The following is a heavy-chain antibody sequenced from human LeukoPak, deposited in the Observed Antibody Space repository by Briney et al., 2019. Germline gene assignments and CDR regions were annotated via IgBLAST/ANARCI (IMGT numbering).Heavy chain of an antibody. Sequence: ASVKVSCKASGYSFTNYYMHWVRQAPGQGLEWMGIINPSGGGTNYAQKFQDRVTMTRDTSTSTLYMELSSLRSDDTAVYYCAKEARIGNTGDSLDSWGQGTLLTVSS. D-gene: IGHD2-21*01. J-gene: IGHJ4*02. CDR1: GYSFTNYY. V-gene: IGHV1-46*01. CDR3: AKEARIGNTGDSLDS. CDR2: INPSGGGT.